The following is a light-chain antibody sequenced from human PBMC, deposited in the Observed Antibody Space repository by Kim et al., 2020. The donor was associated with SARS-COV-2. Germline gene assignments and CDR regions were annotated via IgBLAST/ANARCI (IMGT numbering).Light chain of an antibody. CDR2: GAS. J-gene: IGKJ5*01. Sequence: DIVLTQSPGTLSLSPGERATLSCRASQTVYSNYLAWYQQKPGQAPRLVIYGASSRVTGIPDRFSGSGSGTDFTLTINRLEPEDFAVFHCQQFGTSPITFGQGTRLEIK. CDR3: QQFGTSPIT. CDR1: QTVYSNY. V-gene: IGKV3-20*01.